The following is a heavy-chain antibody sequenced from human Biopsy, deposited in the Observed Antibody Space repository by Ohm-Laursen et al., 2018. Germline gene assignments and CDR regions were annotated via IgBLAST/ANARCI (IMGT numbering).Heavy chain of an antibody. CDR2: INTKTGDT. CDR1: GYTFTGYH. J-gene: IGHJ5*02. V-gene: IGHV1-2*02. CDR3: TRGGYYYDSLAYYYWFDP. D-gene: IGHD3-22*01. Sequence: EASVKASCKASGYTFTGYHVHWVRQAPGQGLEWMGWINTKTGDTSYAQKFQGRVTMTRDTSISTAYVDLSSLRSDDTAVYYCTRGGYYYDSLAYYYWFDPWGQGTLVTVSS.